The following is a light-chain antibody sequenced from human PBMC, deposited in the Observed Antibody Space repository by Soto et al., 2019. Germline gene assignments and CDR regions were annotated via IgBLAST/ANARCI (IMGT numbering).Light chain of an antibody. Sequence: DIQMTQSPSALSASVGDRVTITCRASQSISTWLAWYQKKPGKAPRLLIYDASYLDRGVASRFSGSGSGTEFTLTISDLQPDDLATYYCQQYNNLWTFGPGTKME. J-gene: IGKJ1*01. CDR3: QQYNNLWT. CDR2: DAS. CDR1: QSISTW. V-gene: IGKV1-5*01.